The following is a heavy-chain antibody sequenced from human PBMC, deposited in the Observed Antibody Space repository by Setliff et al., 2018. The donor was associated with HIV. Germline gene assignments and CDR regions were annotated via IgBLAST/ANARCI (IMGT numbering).Heavy chain of an antibody. V-gene: IGHV4-59*11. J-gene: IGHJ6*03. CDR3: ARGGIGDYYYYYMDV. CDR2: IYHSGST. Sequence: PSETLSLTCTVSGGSISSHYWSWIRQPPGKGLEWIGYIYHSGSTNYNPSLKSRVTISVDTSKNQFSLKLSSVTAADTAVYYCARGGIGDYYYYYMDVWGKGTTVTVSS. D-gene: IGHD3-10*01. CDR1: GGSISSHY.